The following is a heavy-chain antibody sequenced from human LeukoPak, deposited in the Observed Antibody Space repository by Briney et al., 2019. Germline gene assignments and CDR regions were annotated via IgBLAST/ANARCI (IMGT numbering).Heavy chain of an antibody. CDR3: ARDPSYYGSGRGY. V-gene: IGHV4-59*01. Sequence: SETLSLTCTVSGGSISSYYWSWIRQPPGKGLEWIGYIYYSGSTNYNPSLKSRVTISVDTSKNQFSLKLSSVTAADTAVYYCARDPSYYGSGRGYWGQGTLVTVSS. J-gene: IGHJ4*02. D-gene: IGHD3-10*01. CDR2: IYYSGST. CDR1: GGSISSYY.